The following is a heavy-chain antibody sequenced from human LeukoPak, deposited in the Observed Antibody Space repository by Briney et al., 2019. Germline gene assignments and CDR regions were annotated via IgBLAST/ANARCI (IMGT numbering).Heavy chain of an antibody. CDR3: ATETGAVAYFDY. D-gene: IGHD6-19*01. CDR1: GFTFSTYA. CDR2: ITGSGSST. V-gene: IGHV3-23*01. J-gene: IGHJ4*02. Sequence: GGSLRLSCAASGFTFSTYAMSWVRQAPGKGLEWVSTITGSGSSTDYADSVKGRFTISRDNSKNTLYLQMNSLRAEDTAVYYCATETGAVAYFDYWGQGTLVTVSS.